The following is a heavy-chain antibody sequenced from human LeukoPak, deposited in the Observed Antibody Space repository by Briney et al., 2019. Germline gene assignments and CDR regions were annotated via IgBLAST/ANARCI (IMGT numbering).Heavy chain of an antibody. CDR3: ARKYSSGWYGY. V-gene: IGHV4-34*01. J-gene: IGHJ4*02. D-gene: IGHD6-19*01. CDR1: GGSFSGYY. CDR2: INHSGST. Sequence: SETLSLTCAVYGGSFSGYYWSWIRQPPGKGLEWIGEINHSGSTNYNPSLKSRVTISVDTSKNQFSLKLSSVTAADTAAYYCARKYSSGWYGYWGQGTLVTVSS.